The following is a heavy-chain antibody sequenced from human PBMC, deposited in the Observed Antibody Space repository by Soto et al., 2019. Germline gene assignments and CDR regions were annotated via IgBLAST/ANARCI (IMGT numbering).Heavy chain of an antibody. J-gene: IGHJ6*02. CDR3: ARTDRDFYGLDV. CDR1: GFTFRNYD. V-gene: IGHV3-13*05. CDR2: ISAAGDP. Sequence: EVQLVESGGGLVQPGGSLRLSCEASGFTFRNYDMHWVRQGTGKGLEWVSGISAAGDPDYADSAEGRFTISRENAQNSFFLQMNSLRVGDTAVYYCARTDRDFYGLDVWGQVTTVIVSS.